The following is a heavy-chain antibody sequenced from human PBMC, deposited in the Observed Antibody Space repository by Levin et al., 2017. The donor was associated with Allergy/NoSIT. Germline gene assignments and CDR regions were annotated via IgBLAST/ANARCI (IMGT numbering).Heavy chain of an antibody. D-gene: IGHD1-20*01. J-gene: IGHJ6*02. V-gene: IGHV3-7*01. Sequence: GGSLRLSCAASGFTFSNYWMTWVRQAPGRGLQWVANIKQDGSEKNYVDSVKGRFTISRDNAKNSLYLEMNSLRAEDTAVYYCARHNFYDMDVWGQGTTVTVSS. CDR3: ARHNFYDMDV. CDR1: GFTFSNYW. CDR2: IKQDGSEK.